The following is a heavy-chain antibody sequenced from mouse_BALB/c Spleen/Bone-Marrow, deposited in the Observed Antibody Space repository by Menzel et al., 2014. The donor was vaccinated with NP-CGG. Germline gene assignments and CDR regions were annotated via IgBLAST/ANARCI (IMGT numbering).Heavy chain of an antibody. Sequence: QVQLQQSGAELVRPGASVALSCKASGYTFTDYEMHWVKQTPVHGLEWIGAIDPETGGTAYNQKFKGKATLTADKSSSTAYMEPRSLTSEDSAVYYCTRSLYGNYVMDFWGQGTSVTVSS. CDR2: IDPETGGT. V-gene: IGHV1-15*01. CDR1: GYTFTDYE. CDR3: TRSLYGNYVMDF. J-gene: IGHJ4*01. D-gene: IGHD2-1*01.